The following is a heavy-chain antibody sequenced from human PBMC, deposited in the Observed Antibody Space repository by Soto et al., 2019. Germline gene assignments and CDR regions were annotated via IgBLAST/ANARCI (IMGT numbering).Heavy chain of an antibody. CDR3: ASRTVTTFSRRWNCFDL. J-gene: IGHJ5*02. V-gene: IGHV4-31*03. CDR1: GGSMSSGGYY. Sequence: SETLSLTCTVSGGSMSSGGYYWSWIRQHPGKGLEWIGHIYYSGSTYYNPSLKSRVTISVDTSKNQFSLKLSSVTAADTAVYYCASRTVTTFSRRWNCFDLWGQGTLVTVSS. D-gene: IGHD4-17*01. CDR2: IYYSGST.